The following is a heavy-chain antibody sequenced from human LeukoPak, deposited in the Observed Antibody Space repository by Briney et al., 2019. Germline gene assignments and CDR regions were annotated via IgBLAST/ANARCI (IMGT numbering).Heavy chain of an antibody. J-gene: IGHJ4*02. Sequence: SETLSLTCAVSRGSINSYYWSWSRQPPEKGLEWIGYIYYSERTRYTPSLKSRVTISVHTSKNQFSLKLSSVTVADTAVYYCASVTGTIFDYWGQGTLVTVS. CDR1: RGSINSYY. D-gene: IGHD1-7*01. V-gene: IGHV4-59*01. CDR2: IYYSERT. CDR3: ASVTGTIFDY.